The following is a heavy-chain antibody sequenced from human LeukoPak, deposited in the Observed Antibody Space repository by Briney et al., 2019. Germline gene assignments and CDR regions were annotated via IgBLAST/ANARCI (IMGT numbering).Heavy chain of an antibody. V-gene: IGHV3-66*01. CDR2: IYSGGST. Sequence: GGSLRLSCAASGFTVCSNTMSWVRQAPGKGLEWVSLIYSGGSTSYADSVKGRFTISRDNSKHTLYLQMNSLRTEDTAVYYCARGGSYFDISGYYFYWGQGSLVTVCS. CDR3: ARGGSYFDISGYYFY. J-gene: IGHJ4*02. D-gene: IGHD3-22*01. CDR1: GFTVCSNT.